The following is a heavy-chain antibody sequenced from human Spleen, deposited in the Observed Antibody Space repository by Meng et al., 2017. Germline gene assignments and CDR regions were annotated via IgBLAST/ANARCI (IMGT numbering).Heavy chain of an antibody. J-gene: IGHJ4*01. D-gene: IGHD3-22*01. CDR1: GDSINSGSHY. CDR2: IYASGIT. Sequence: QGLLQQSGPGLVKPSGTLSLTCSVSGDSINSGSHYWNWIRQPAGKGLEWIGRIYASGITKYNPSLKSRVTISVDTSKNLFSLKLSSVTAADTAVYYCARRFDSSAYFFNYWGHGTVVTVSS. CDR3: ARRFDSSAYFFNY. V-gene: IGHV4-61*02.